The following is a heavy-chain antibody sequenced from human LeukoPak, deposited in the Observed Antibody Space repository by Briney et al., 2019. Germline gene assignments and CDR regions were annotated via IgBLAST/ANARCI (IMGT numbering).Heavy chain of an antibody. J-gene: IGHJ4*02. CDR3: ARDTDGSLDY. CDR2: IKQDGGTK. V-gene: IGHV3-7*01. D-gene: IGHD1-26*01. CDR1: GFTFSNYW. Sequence: GGSLRLSCAASGFTFSNYWMAWVRQAPGKGLEWVANIKQDGGTKHSVDSLKGRFTISRDNPKNSLYLQMNSLRADDTAVYYCARDTDGSLDYWGQGILVTVAS.